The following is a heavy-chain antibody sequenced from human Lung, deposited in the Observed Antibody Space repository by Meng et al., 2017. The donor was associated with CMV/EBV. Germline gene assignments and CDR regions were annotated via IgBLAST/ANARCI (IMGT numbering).Heavy chain of an antibody. CDR3: ARQGNKDYYYGSGNYYNNWFDP. CDR2: INPHSGGT. CDR1: GSIVSGYH. V-gene: IGHV1-2*02. J-gene: IGHJ5*02. Sequence: QVQLVQSGAEVKKRGASVKVACTASGSIVSGYHIQWVRQAPGQGLEWMGWINPHSGGTAYAQKFQGRVTMTSDTSISTAYMELTSLRSDDTAIYYCARQGNKDYYYGSGNYYNNWFDPWGQGTLVTVSS. D-gene: IGHD3-10*01.